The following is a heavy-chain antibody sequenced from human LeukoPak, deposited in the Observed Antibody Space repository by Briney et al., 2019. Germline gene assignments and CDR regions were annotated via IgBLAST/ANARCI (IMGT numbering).Heavy chain of an antibody. J-gene: IGHJ6*03. CDR1: GYTFTSYA. D-gene: IGHD5-18*01. CDR3: ARENGGNVDTAWVSPRYYYYMDV. CDR2: INTSTGNP. V-gene: IGHV7-4-1*02. Sequence: ASVKVSCKASGYTFTSYAMNWVRQAPGQGLEWMGWINTSTGNPTYAQGFTGRFVFSLDTSVSTAYLQISSLKAEDTAVYYCARENGGNVDTAWVSPRYYYYMDVWGKGTTVTVSS.